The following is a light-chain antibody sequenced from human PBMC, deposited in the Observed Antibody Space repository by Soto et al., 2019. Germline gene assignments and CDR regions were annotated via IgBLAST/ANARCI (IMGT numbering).Light chain of an antibody. CDR1: SSDVGGYNC. CDR3: RSYTSSSTHV. Sequence: QSALTQPASVSGSPGQSSTISCTGTSSDVGGYNCVSWYQQHPGKVPKLLIYAVTSRPSGVSDRVSGSKSGNTASLTISGLQTEDEGDYYCRSYTSSSTHVFGSGTKLTVL. J-gene: IGLJ1*01. CDR2: AVT. V-gene: IGLV2-14*03.